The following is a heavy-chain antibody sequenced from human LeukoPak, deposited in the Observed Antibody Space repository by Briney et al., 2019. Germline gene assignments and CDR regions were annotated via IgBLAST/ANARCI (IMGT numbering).Heavy chain of an antibody. V-gene: IGHV3-30*02. CDR1: GFTFSSYG. D-gene: IGHD2-2*01. Sequence: GGSLRLSCAASGFTFSSYGVHWVRQAPGKGLEWVAFIRYDGSNKYYADSVKGRFTISRDNSKNTLYLQMNSLRAEDTAVYYCAKDRGPAAPNDYYYYYYMDVWGKGTTATVSS. CDR2: IRYDGSNK. CDR3: AKDRGPAAPNDYYYYYYMDV. J-gene: IGHJ6*03.